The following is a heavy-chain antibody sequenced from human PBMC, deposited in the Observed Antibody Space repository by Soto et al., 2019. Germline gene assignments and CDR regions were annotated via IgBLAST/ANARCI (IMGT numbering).Heavy chain of an antibody. CDR2: INSDGSST. CDR3: ARTSLGVTAATREDY. D-gene: IGHD2-15*01. Sequence: EVQLVESGGGLVQPGGSLRLSCAASGFTFSSYWMHWVRQAPGKGLVWVSRINSDGSSTSYADSVKGRFTISRDNGHNTVYLQMNSLRAEDPAVYYCARTSLGVTAATREDYWGQGTLVTVSS. CDR1: GFTFSSYW. J-gene: IGHJ4*02. V-gene: IGHV3-74*01.